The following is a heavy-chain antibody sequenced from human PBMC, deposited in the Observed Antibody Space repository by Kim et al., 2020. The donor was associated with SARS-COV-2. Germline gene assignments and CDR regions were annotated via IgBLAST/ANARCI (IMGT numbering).Heavy chain of an antibody. J-gene: IGHJ5*02. Sequence: SETLSLTCTVSGGSISSGGYYWSWIRQHPGKGLEWIGYIYYSGSTYYNPSLKSRVTISVDTSKNQFSLKLSSVTAADTAVYYCARALRGDGGNWFDPWGQGTLVTVSS. CDR1: GGSISSGGYY. CDR3: ARALRGDGGNWFDP. CDR2: IYYSGST. D-gene: IGHD3-10*01. V-gene: IGHV4-31*03.